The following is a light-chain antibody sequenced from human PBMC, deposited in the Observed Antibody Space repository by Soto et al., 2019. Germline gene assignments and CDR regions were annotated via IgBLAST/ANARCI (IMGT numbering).Light chain of an antibody. CDR3: QQYHTTPFT. CDR2: WAS. CDR1: QNILYKSKNKDY. J-gene: IGKJ3*01. V-gene: IGKV4-1*01. Sequence: DIVLTQSPDSLGISLGEMATINCKSSQNILYKSKNKDYLAWYQQKPGQPPKLLIYWASTRESGVPDRFSGSGSGTDFTLTINGLQAEDVAVYFCQQYHTTPFTFGPGTKVDIK.